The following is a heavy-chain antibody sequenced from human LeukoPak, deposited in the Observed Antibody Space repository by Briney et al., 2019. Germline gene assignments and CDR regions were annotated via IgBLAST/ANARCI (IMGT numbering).Heavy chain of an antibody. CDR3: ARGYSSSWYVGLYYYYYGMDV. CDR2: INPNSGGT. CDR1: GYTFTSYG. D-gene: IGHD6-13*01. Sequence: ASVKVSCKASGYTFTSYGISWVRQAPGQGLEWMGWINPNSGGTNYAQKFQGWVTMTRDTSISTAYMELSRLRSDDTAVYYCARGYSSSWYVGLYYYYYGMDVWGQGTTVTVSS. J-gene: IGHJ6*02. V-gene: IGHV1-2*04.